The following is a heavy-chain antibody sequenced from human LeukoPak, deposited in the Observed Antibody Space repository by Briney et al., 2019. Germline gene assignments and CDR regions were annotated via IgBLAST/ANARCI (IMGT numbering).Heavy chain of an antibody. J-gene: IGHJ4*02. D-gene: IGHD3-10*01. Sequence: GASVKVSCKASGYTFTDYYLHWVRQAPGQRLEWMGWINCNSGGTNFAPKFRGRVTMTRDMSITTAYMELSGLTSDDTAVYYCSRSGTGENDYWGQGTLVTVSS. CDR1: GYTFTDYY. V-gene: IGHV1-2*02. CDR2: INCNSGGT. CDR3: SRSGTGENDY.